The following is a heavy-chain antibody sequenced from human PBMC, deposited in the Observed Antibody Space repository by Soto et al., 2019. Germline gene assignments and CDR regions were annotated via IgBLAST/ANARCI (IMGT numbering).Heavy chain of an antibody. J-gene: IGHJ4*02. CDR2: IIPILGTA. D-gene: IGHD2-2*01. CDR3: AGGPAAIRVYFDY. Sequence: QVQLVQSGAEVKKPGSSVKVSCKASGGTFSSYAISWVRQAPGQGLEWMGGIIPILGTANYAQKFQGRVTITADESTSTAYMELSSMRAEDTAVYYCAGGPAAIRVYFDYWGQGTLVTVSS. CDR1: GGTFSSYA. V-gene: IGHV1-69*12.